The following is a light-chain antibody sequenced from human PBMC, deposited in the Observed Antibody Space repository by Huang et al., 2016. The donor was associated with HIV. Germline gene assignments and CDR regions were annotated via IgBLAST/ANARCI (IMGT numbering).Light chain of an antibody. CDR1: QSVRSS. CDR3: HQYNNWPLT. V-gene: IGKV3-15*01. CDR2: SVS. Sequence: EIVMTQSPATLSVSPGERATLSCRASQSVRSSLAWYQQKPGQAPRLRIYSVSTRATGVPARFSGSGSGTEFTLTISRLQSEDFAVYYCHQYNNWPLTFGPGTRVDIK. J-gene: IGKJ3*01.